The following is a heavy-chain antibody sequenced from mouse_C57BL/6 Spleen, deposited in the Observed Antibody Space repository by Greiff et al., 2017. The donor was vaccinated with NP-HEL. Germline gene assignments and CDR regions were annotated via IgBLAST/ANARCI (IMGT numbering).Heavy chain of an antibody. D-gene: IGHD2-2*01. V-gene: IGHV1-64*01. CDR1: GYTFTSYW. CDR2: IHPNSGST. CDR3: ASTMVRGGWYFDV. Sequence: QVQLQQPGAELVKPGASVKLSCKASGYTFTSYWMHWVKQRPGQGLEWIGMIHPNSGSTNYNEKFKSKATLTVDKSSSTAYMQLSSLTSEDSAVYYCASTMVRGGWYFDVWGTGTTVTVSS. J-gene: IGHJ1*03.